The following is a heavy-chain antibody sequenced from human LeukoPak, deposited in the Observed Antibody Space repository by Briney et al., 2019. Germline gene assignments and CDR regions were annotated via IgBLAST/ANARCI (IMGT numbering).Heavy chain of an antibody. V-gene: IGHV4-59*01. CDR3: ASLGGYDLYFDY. CDR2: IYYSGST. D-gene: IGHD5-12*01. CDR1: GGSISSYY. J-gene: IGHJ4*02. Sequence: NPSETLSLTCTVSGGSISSYYWSWIRQPPGKGLEWIGYIYYSGSTNYNPSLKSRVTISVDTSKNQFSLKLSSVTAADTAVYYCASLGGYDLYFDYWGQGTLVTVSS.